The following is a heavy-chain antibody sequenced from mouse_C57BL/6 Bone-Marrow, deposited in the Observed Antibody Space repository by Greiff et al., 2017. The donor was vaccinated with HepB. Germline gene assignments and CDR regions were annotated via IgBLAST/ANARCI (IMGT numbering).Heavy chain of an antibody. CDR2: IDPSDSYT. V-gene: IGHV1-69*01. CDR3: ARDMITTGGYYFHY. CDR1: GYTFTSYW. J-gene: IGHJ2*01. D-gene: IGHD2-4*01. Sequence: VQLQQPGAELVMPGASVKLSCKASGYTFTSYWMHWVKQRPGQGLEWIGEIDPSDSYTNYNQKFKGKSTLTVDKSSSTAYMQLSSLTSEDSAVYYCARDMITTGGYYFHYWGQGTTLTVSS.